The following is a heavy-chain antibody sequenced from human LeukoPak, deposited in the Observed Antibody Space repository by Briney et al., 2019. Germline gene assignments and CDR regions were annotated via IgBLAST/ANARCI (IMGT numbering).Heavy chain of an antibody. Sequence: GGSLRLSCAASGFTFSSYAMHWVRQAPGKGLEWVAVISYDGSNKYYADSVKGRFTISRDNSKNTLYLQMNSLRAEDTAVYYCAKEKWWSGYYDSSGYPDAFDIWGQGTMVTVSS. CDR2: ISYDGSNK. V-gene: IGHV3-30*04. CDR3: AKEKWWSGYYDSSGYPDAFDI. J-gene: IGHJ3*02. D-gene: IGHD3-22*01. CDR1: GFTFSSYA.